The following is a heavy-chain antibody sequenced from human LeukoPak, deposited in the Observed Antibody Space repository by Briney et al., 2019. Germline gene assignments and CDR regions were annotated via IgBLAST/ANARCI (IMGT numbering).Heavy chain of an antibody. V-gene: IGHV1-8*02. CDR1: GGTFSSYA. Sequence: ASVKVSCKASGGTFSSYAISWVRQAPGQGLEWMGWMNPNSGNTGYAQKFQGRVTMTRNTSISTAYLELSSLRSEDTAVYYCARAPPYVWGQGTTVNVSS. CDR3: ARAPPYV. J-gene: IGHJ6*02. CDR2: MNPNSGNT.